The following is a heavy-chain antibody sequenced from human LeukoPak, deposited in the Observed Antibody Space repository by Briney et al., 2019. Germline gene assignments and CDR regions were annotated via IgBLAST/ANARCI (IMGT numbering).Heavy chain of an antibody. V-gene: IGHV3-21*01. D-gene: IGHD7-27*01. CDR3: ARGGTGYDFDY. CDR1: GFTFSSYS. CDR2: ISSSSSYI. J-gene: IGHJ4*02. Sequence: GGSLRLSCAASGFTFSSYSMNWVRQAPGKGLEWVSSISSSSSYIYYENSVTGRFTIYRDNAKNSLYTQMNSLRAEDTAVYYCARGGTGYDFDYWGQGTLVTVSS.